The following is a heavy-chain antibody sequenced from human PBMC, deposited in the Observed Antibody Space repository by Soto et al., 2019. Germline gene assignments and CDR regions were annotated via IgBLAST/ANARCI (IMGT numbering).Heavy chain of an antibody. V-gene: IGHV1-8*01. CDR1: GYTFTSYD. CDR2: MNPNSGNT. CDR3: ARGGPAGTNYYYYYMDV. J-gene: IGHJ6*03. D-gene: IGHD1-7*01. Sequence: ASVKVSCKASGYTFTSYDINWVRQATGQGLEWMGWMNPNSGNTGYAQKFQGRVTMTRNTSISTAYMELSSLRSEDTAVYYCARGGPAGTNYYYYYMDVWGKGTTVTV.